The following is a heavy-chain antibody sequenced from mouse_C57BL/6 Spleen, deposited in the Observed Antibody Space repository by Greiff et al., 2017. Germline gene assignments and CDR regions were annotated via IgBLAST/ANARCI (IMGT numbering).Heavy chain of an antibody. J-gene: IGHJ2*01. CDR2: IDPSDSYT. CDR1: GYTFTSYW. Sequence: VQLQQPGAELVRPGTSVTLSCKASGYTFTSYWMHWVKQRPGQGLEWIGVIDPSDSYTNYNQKFKGKATLTVDTSSSTAYMQLSSLTSEDSAVYYCAREGTGGSFDYWGQGTTLTVSS. CDR3: AREGTGGSFDY. V-gene: IGHV1-59*01. D-gene: IGHD3-3*01.